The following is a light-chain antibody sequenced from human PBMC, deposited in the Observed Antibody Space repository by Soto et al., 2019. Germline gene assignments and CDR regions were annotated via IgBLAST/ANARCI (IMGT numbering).Light chain of an antibody. Sequence: EIVLTQSPVTLSLSPGERGTLSCRASQSVGTSLAWYQQKPGQAPRLLIYGASNRATGIPVRFSGSGSGTDFTLTISKLEPEDFAVYHCQQYGGSPRTFGQGTKVELK. CDR2: GAS. CDR1: QSVGTS. J-gene: IGKJ1*01. V-gene: IGKV3-20*01. CDR3: QQYGGSPRT.